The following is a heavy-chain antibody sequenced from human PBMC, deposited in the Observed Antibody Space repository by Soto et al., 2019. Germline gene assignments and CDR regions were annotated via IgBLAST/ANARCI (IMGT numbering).Heavy chain of an antibody. CDR2: ISYDGSNK. D-gene: IGHD3-22*01. V-gene: IGHV3-30-3*01. Sequence: GGSLRLSCAASGFTFSSYAMHWVRQAPGKGLEWVAVISYDGSNKYYADSVKGRFTISRDNSKNTLYLQMNSLRAEDTAVYYCARGCSSGYYTGNDAFDIWGQGTMVTVSS. J-gene: IGHJ3*02. CDR3: ARGCSSGYYTGNDAFDI. CDR1: GFTFSSYA.